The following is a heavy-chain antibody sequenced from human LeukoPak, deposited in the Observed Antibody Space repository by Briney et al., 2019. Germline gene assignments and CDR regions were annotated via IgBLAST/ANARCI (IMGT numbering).Heavy chain of an antibody. Sequence: GGSLRLSCAASGFTFSSYAMHWVRQAPGKGLEWVAVISYDGSNKYYADSVKGRFTISRDKSKNTLYLQMNSLRAEDTAIYYCAKTTAFSASQFDYWGQGTLVTVSS. J-gene: IGHJ4*02. CDR2: ISYDGSNK. V-gene: IGHV3-30*04. D-gene: IGHD1/OR15-1a*01. CDR3: AKTTAFSASQFDY. CDR1: GFTFSSYA.